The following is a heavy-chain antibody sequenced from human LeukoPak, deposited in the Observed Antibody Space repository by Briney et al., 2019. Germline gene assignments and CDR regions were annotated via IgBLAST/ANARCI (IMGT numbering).Heavy chain of an antibody. Sequence: SETLSLTCAAYGGSFSGYYWSWIRQPPGKGLEWIGEINHSGSTNYNPSLKSRVTISVDTSKNQFSPKLSSVTAADTAVYYCARAGYSYGYGYYYMDVWGKGTTVTVSS. D-gene: IGHD5-18*01. CDR1: GGSFSGYY. J-gene: IGHJ6*03. V-gene: IGHV4-34*01. CDR2: INHSGST. CDR3: ARAGYSYGYGYYYMDV.